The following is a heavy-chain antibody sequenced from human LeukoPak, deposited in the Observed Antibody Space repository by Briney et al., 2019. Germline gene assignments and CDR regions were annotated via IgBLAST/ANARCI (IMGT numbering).Heavy chain of an antibody. CDR2: ISYDGRNK. J-gene: IGHJ3*02. CDR3: ASEGVGATRDAFDI. Sequence: GGSLRLSCAASGFTFSSYGMHWVRQAPGKGLEWVAVISYDGRNKYYADSVKGRFTISRDNSKNTLYLQMNSLRAEDTAVYYCASEGVGATRDAFDIWSQGTMVTVSS. D-gene: IGHD1-26*01. CDR1: GFTFSSYG. V-gene: IGHV3-30*03.